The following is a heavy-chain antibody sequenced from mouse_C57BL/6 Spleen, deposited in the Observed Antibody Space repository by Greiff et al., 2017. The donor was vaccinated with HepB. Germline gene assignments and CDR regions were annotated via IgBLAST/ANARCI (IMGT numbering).Heavy chain of an antibody. D-gene: IGHD2-3*01. V-gene: IGHV1-64*01. Sequence: VQLQQSGAELVKPGASVKLSCKASGYTFTSYWMHWVKQRPGQGLEWIGMIHPNSGSTNYNEKFKSKATLTVDKSSSTAYMQLSSLTSEDSAVYYCASWLLRAMDYWGQGTSVTVSS. CDR1: GYTFTSYW. CDR3: ASWLLRAMDY. CDR2: IHPNSGST. J-gene: IGHJ4*01.